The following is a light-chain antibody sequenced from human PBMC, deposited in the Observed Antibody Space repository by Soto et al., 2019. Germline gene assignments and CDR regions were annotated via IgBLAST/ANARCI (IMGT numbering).Light chain of an antibody. CDR1: QSVSST. V-gene: IGKV3-15*01. CDR2: GAS. J-gene: IGKJ1*01. Sequence: EIVMTQSPATLSVSPGERATLSCRASQSVSSTLAWYQQKPGQAPSLFIYGASTRATGIPARFSGSGSGTEFTLTISSLQSEDFAVYYCQQYNNWLWTFGQGTKVE. CDR3: QQYNNWLWT.